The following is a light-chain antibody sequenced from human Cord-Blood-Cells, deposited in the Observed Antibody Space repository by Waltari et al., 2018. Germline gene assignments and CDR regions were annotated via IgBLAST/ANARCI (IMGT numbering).Light chain of an antibody. J-gene: IGLJ3*02. V-gene: IGLV2-14*01. Sequence: QSALTQPASVSGSPGQSITISCTGTSSDVGGYNYVSCYQQHPGKAPKLMSYDVSKRPAGVSKRVARSKSGNTASLTVSGLQAEDEADYDCSSYTSSSAWVFGGGTKLTVL. CDR1: SSDVGGYNY. CDR3: SSYTSSSAWV. CDR2: DVS.